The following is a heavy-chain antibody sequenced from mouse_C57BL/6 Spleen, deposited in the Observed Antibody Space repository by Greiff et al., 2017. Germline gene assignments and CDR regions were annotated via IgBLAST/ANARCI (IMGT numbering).Heavy chain of an antibody. CDR3: ARHEVEGFDY. CDR2: FYPGGGSI. J-gene: IGHJ2*01. Sequence: VKLQQSGAELVKPGASVKLSCKASGYTFTEYTIHWVKQRTGQGLEWIGWFYPGGGSIKYDEKFKGKATLTADKSSSTGYMELSRLKSEDSAVYYCARHEVEGFDYWGQGTTVTVSS. V-gene: IGHV1-62-2*01. CDR1: GYTFTEYT.